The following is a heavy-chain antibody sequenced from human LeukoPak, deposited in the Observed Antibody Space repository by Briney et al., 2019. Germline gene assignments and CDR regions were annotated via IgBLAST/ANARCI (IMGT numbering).Heavy chain of an antibody. CDR2: INSDGSST. J-gene: IGHJ4*02. V-gene: IGHV3-74*01. CDR3: ARVMYYDSSGYAY. Sequence: GGYLRRSCAASGFTFSSYWMHWVRQAPGKGLVWVSRINSDGSSTSYADSVKGRFTISRDNAKNTLYLQMNSLRAEDTAVYYCARVMYYDSSGYAYWGQGTLVTVSS. CDR1: GFTFSSYW. D-gene: IGHD3-22*01.